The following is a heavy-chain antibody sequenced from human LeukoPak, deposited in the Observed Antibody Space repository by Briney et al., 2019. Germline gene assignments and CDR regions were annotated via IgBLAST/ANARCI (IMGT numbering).Heavy chain of an antibody. J-gene: IGHJ4*02. CDR2: INHSGST. V-gene: IGHV4-34*01. Sequence: PSETLSLTCAVYGGSFSGYYWSWIRQPPGKGLERIGEINHSGSTNYNPSLKSRVTISVDTSKNQFSLKLSSVTAADTAVYYCARGPYCSSTSCYWDYWGQGTLVTVSS. CDR1: GGSFSGYY. D-gene: IGHD2-2*01. CDR3: ARGPYCSSTSCYWDY.